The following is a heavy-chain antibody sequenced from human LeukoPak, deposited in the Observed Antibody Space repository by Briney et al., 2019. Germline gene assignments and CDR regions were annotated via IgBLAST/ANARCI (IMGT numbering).Heavy chain of an antibody. CDR3: ARGGGRAVAG. J-gene: IGHJ4*02. CDR1: GGSFSGYY. CDR2: INHSGST. Sequence: SETLSLTCAVYGGSFSGYYWSWIRQPPGKGLEWIGEINHSGSTNYNPSLKSRVTISVDTSKNQFSLKLSSVTAADTAVYYCARGGGRAVAGWGQGTLVTVSS. V-gene: IGHV4-34*01. D-gene: IGHD6-19*01.